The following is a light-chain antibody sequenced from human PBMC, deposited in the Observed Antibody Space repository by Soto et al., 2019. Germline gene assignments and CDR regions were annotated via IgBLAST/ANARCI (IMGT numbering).Light chain of an antibody. CDR3: CSYAGSSTFVV. CDR1: SRDVGSYNR. V-gene: IGLV2-23*03. CDR2: EGS. Sequence: QSALTQPASVSGSPGPSITISCTGTSRDVGSYNRVSWYQQHPGKAPKLMIYEGSKRPLGVSNRYSGSKSGITASLPISGLQAEDEADYYCCSYAGSSTFVVFGGGTKVTVL. J-gene: IGLJ2*01.